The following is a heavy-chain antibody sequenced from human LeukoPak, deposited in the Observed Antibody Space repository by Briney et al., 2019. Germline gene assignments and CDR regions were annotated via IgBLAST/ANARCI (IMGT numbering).Heavy chain of an antibody. CDR2: IRGNGVST. D-gene: IGHD5-12*01. CDR1: GFTFSRFA. CDR3: ARVVATTSKYFDY. J-gene: IGHJ4*02. V-gene: IGHV3-23*01. Sequence: GGSLRLSCAASGFTFSRFAMSWVRQAPGMGLEWVTTIRGNGVSTYYAASVKGRFTISRDNSNNTLYLQMSSLRAEDTAIYYCARVVATTSKYFDYWGQGTLVTVSS.